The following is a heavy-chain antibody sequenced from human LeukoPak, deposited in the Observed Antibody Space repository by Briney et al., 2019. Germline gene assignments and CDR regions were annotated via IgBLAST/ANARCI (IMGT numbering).Heavy chain of an antibody. D-gene: IGHD3-22*01. J-gene: IGHJ4*02. CDR3: ARGDSSGYYFDY. V-gene: IGHV4-30-4*01. CDR1: GGSISSGDYY. Sequence: SETLSLTCTVSGGSISSGDYYWSWIRQPPGKGLGWIGYIYYSGSTYYNPSLKSRVTISVDTSKNQFSLKLSSVTAADTAVYYCARGDSSGYYFDYWGQGTLVTVSS. CDR2: IYYSGST.